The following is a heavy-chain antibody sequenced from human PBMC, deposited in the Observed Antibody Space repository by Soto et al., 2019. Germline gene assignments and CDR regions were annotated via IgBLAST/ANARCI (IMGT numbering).Heavy chain of an antibody. V-gene: IGHV4-61*01. CDR2: IYYTGNT. CDR1: GGSVSSGSYY. Sequence: PSETLSLTCTVSGGSVSSGSYYWSWIRQPPGKGLEWIGYIYYTGNTDYNPSLKSRVTVSLDTSKNQFSLRLSSVTAADTAVYFCARHDYSVYPIDYWGQGILVTVSS. CDR3: ARHDYSVYPIDY. D-gene: IGHD3-16*01. J-gene: IGHJ4*02.